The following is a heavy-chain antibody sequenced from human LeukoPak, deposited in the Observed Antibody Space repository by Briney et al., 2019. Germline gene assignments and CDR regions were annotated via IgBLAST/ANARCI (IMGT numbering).Heavy chain of an antibody. CDR2: SYNNGST. CDR3: ARVRKMAFDY. V-gene: IGHV4-31*03. J-gene: IGHJ4*02. Sequence: KPSETLSLTCTVSGGSISSGGYYWSWIRQHAGKGLEWIGYSYNNGSTYYKPSLRSRVTISVDTSKNQFSLKVRSVTAADTAVYYCARVRKMAFDYWGQGTPVTVSS. CDR1: GGSISSGGYY.